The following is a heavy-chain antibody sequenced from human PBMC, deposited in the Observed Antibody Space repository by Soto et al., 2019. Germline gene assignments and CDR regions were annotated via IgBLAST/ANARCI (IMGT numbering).Heavy chain of an antibody. J-gene: IGHJ6*02. D-gene: IGHD2-8*01. CDR2: INHSGST. V-gene: IGHV4-34*01. CDR1: GGSFSGYY. CDR3: AREEVPQWFTKGYYGMDV. Sequence: QVQLQQWGAGLLKASETLSLTCAVYGGSFSGYYWRWIRQPPGKGLEWIGEINHSGSTNYNPSLKSRVTISLDTSKNQFSLKLSSVTAADTAVYYCAREEVPQWFTKGYYGMDVWGQGTTVTVSS.